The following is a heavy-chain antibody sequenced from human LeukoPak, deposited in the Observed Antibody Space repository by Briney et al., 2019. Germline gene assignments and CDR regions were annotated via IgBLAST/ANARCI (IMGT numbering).Heavy chain of an antibody. D-gene: IGHD3-10*01. V-gene: IGHV4-38-2*01. CDR3: ARGLGSGTL. Sequence: KPSETLSLTCAVSAYSFNSGYYWVWIRPPPGKGLEWIGSIYHTGRAYYDPSLKSRVAISVDTSKNQCSLNLTSVTAADTAVYYCARGLGSGTLWGQGTMVTVSS. CDR1: AYSFNSGYY. J-gene: IGHJ3*01. CDR2: IYHTGRA.